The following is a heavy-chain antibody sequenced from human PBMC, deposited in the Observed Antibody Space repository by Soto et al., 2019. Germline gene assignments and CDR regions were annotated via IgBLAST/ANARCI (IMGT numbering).Heavy chain of an antibody. V-gene: IGHV1-3*01. CDR1: GYTFTSYA. Sequence: QVQLVQSGAEVKKPGASVKVSCKASGYTFTSYAMHWVRQAPGQRLEWMGWINAGNGNTKYSKKFQGRVTITRDTSASTAYMELSSLRSEDTAVYYCARALVMDVWGQGTTVTVSS. J-gene: IGHJ6*02. CDR2: INAGNGNT. D-gene: IGHD2-8*02. CDR3: ARALVMDV.